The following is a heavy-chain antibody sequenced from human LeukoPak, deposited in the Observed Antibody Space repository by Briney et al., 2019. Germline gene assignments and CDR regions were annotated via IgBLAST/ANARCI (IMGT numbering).Heavy chain of an antibody. CDR1: GGTFSSYA. V-gene: IGHV1-46*01. J-gene: IGHJ3*02. D-gene: IGHD1-26*01. CDR3: ARVLSGSYGAFDI. Sequence: GASVKVSCKASGGTFSSYAISWVRQAPGQGLEWMGIINPSGGSTSYAQKFQGRVTMTRDTSTSTVYMELSSLRSEDTAVYYCARVLSGSYGAFDIWGQGTMVTVSS. CDR2: INPSGGST.